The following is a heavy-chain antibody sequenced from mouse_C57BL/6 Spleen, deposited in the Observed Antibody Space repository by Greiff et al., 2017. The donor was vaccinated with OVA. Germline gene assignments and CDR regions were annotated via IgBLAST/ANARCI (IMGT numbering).Heavy chain of an antibody. CDR1: GFTFSDYG. V-gene: IGHV5-17*01. J-gene: IGHJ2*01. D-gene: IGHD4-1*01. CDR3: ARPEGTGYFDY. Sequence: EVKLVESGGGLVKPGGSLKLSCAASGFTFSDYGMHWVRQAPEKGLEWVAYISSGSSTIYYADTVKGRFTISRDNAKNTLFLQMTSLRSEDTAMYYCARPEGTGYFDYWGQGTTRTVAS. CDR2: ISSGSSTI.